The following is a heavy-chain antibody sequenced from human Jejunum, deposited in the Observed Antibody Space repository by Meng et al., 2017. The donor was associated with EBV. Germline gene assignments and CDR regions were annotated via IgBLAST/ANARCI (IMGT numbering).Heavy chain of an antibody. Sequence: VQLQESGPGLVKPSETRSLTCTVSGGSVSSGGYYWSWIRQPPGKGLEWIGYIYNSESTNYKSSLKSRVTISADTSKNQFSLRLSSVTAADTAVYYCARDQNGSYFAYWGQGTLVTVSS. J-gene: IGHJ4*02. CDR1: GGSVSSGGYY. CDR2: IYNSEST. V-gene: IGHV4-61*08. CDR3: ARDQNGSYFAY. D-gene: IGHD1-26*01.